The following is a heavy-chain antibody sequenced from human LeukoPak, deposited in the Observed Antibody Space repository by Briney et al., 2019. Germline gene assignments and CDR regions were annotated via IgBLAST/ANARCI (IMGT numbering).Heavy chain of an antibody. V-gene: IGHV4-39*01. CDR2: IYYSGST. CDR1: GGSISSSRYY. D-gene: IGHD6-13*01. Sequence: PSETLSFTCTVSGGSISSSRYYWGWIRQPPGRGLEWIGSIYYSGSTYYNPSLKSRVTISVDTSKNQFSLKLSSVTAADTAVYYCARQGYSSSWYDYWGQGTLVTVSS. CDR3: ARQGYSSSWYDY. J-gene: IGHJ4*02.